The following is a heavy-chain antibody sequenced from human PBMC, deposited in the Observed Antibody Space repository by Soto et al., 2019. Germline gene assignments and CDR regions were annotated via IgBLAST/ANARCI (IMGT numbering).Heavy chain of an antibody. CDR1: GFRFSGFG. D-gene: IGHD1-26*01. CDR3: ARDGVGATTFYGYFDY. Sequence: QVQLVESGGGVVQPGRSLRLSCAASGFRFSGFGMHWVRQAPGKGLEWVAILRYDGSNKYYGDSVKGRFTISRDNSQNTLDLEMDSLRVEDTAVYYCARDGVGATTFYGYFDYWGQGILVTVSS. V-gene: IGHV3-33*01. CDR2: LRYDGSNK. J-gene: IGHJ4*02.